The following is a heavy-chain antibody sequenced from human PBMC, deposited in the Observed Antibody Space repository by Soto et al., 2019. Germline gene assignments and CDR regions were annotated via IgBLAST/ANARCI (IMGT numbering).Heavy chain of an antibody. V-gene: IGHV1-18*04. CDR1: GYTFNSNG. CDR2: ISAYNGNR. D-gene: IGHD3-22*01. CDR3: ARDSSDSSAYNF. J-gene: IGHJ4*02. Sequence: ASVKVSCKASGYTFNSNGISWVRQAPGQGLEWMGWISAYNGNRNFAQKLQDRVTMTTDTSTSTAYMELRSLRSDDTAVYYCARDSSDSSAYNFWGQGTPVTVSS.